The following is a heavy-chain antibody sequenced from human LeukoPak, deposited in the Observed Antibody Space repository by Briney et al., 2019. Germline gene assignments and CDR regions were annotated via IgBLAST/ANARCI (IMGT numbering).Heavy chain of an antibody. D-gene: IGHD3-22*01. CDR2: IKQDVSEK. Sequence: GGSLTLSCAASGFTFSSYWMSWVRQAPGKGLEWVANIKQDVSEKFYVDSVKGRFTISRDNAKNSLYLQMNSLRAEDTAVYYCARTSSCGYYSRWGQGTLVTVSS. V-gene: IGHV3-7*01. CDR1: GFTFSSYW. CDR3: ARTSSCGYYSR. J-gene: IGHJ4*02.